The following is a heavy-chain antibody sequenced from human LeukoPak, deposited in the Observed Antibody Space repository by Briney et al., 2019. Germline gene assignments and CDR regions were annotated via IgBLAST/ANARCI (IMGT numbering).Heavy chain of an antibody. J-gene: IGHJ5*02. D-gene: IGHD1-26*01. CDR1: GDSVSSNSAS. CDR3: ARDPDSSYEWGPFDP. CDR2: TYYRSKWNT. Sequence: SQTLSLTCAISGDSVSSNSASWIWIRQSPSRGLEWLGRTYYRSKWNTDYAVSVKSRITINPDTSKNQFSLHLNFVTPEDTAVYYCARDPDSSYEWGPFDPWGQGTLVIVSS. V-gene: IGHV6-1*01.